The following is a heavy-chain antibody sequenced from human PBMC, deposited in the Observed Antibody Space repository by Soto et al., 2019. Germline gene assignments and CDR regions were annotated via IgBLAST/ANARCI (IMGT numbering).Heavy chain of an antibody. V-gene: IGHV6-1*01. CDR1: GDSVSSNSAA. Sequence: SQTLSLTCAISGDSVSSNSAAWNWIRQSPSRGLEWLGRTYYRSKWYNDYAVSVKSRITINPDTSKNQFSPQLNSVTPEDTAVYYCSHSGSGWLSYYYYGMDVWGQGTTVTVSS. CDR2: TYYRSKWYN. D-gene: IGHD1-26*01. J-gene: IGHJ6*02. CDR3: SHSGSGWLSYYYYGMDV.